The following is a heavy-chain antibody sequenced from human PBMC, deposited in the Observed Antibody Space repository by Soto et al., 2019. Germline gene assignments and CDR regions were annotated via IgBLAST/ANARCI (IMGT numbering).Heavy chain of an antibody. CDR3: ARVGGRVTVTTRFGP. J-gene: IGHJ5*02. V-gene: IGHV4-31*03. CDR1: GGSVSSAPYY. Sequence: SETLSLTCSVSGGSVSSAPYYWSGIGQHPEKVLEWIGYISYSGSTYYNPSLKGRVTVSVDTSNNQFSLKLSSVTAADTAVYYCARVGGRVTVTTRFGPWGQGTLVTVSS. D-gene: IGHD1-7*01. CDR2: ISYSGST.